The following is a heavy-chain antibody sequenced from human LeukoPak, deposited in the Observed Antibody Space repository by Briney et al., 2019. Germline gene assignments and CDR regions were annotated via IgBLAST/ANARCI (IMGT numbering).Heavy chain of an antibody. J-gene: IGHJ6*02. CDR1: GFIFSTYW. D-gene: IGHD3-10*01. CDR3: AKAGLLWFGESWMDV. CDR2: IKEDGSES. V-gene: IGHV3-7*01. Sequence: PGGFLRLSCAASGFIFSTYWMRWVRQAPGKGLEWVANIKEDGSESHYVDSVKGRFTISRDNAKNSLYLQMNSLRAEDTAMYFCAKAGLLWFGESWMDVWGQGTTVTVSS.